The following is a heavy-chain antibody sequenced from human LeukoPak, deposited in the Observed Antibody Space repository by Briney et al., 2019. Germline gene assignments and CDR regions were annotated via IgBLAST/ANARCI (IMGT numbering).Heavy chain of an antibody. CDR3: ASEYSSGWAVPGY. D-gene: IGHD6-19*01. J-gene: IGHJ4*02. CDR2: ISSSSSYI. CDR1: GFTFSSYS. Sequence: GGSLRLSCAASGFTFSSYSMNWVGQAPGKGLEWVSSISSSSSYIYYADSVKGRFTISRDNAKNSLYLQMNSLRAEDTAVYYCASEYSSGWAVPGYWGQGTLVTVSS. V-gene: IGHV3-21*01.